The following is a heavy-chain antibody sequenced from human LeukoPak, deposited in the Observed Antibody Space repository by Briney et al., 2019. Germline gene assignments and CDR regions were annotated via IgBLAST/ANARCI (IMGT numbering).Heavy chain of an antibody. CDR3: AKDIAGDDSSGYGFGY. Sequence: TGGSLRLSCAASGFTFDDYTMHWVRQAPGKGLEWVSLISWDGGSTYYADSVKGRFTISRDNSKNSLYLQRNSLRTEDTALYYCAKDIAGDDSSGYGFGYWGQGTLVTVSS. CDR1: GFTFDDYT. CDR2: ISWDGGST. J-gene: IGHJ4*02. V-gene: IGHV3-43*01. D-gene: IGHD3-22*01.